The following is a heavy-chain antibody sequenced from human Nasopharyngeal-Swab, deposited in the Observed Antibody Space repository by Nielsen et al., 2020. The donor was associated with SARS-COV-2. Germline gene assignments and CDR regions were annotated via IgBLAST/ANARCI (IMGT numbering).Heavy chain of an antibody. Sequence: GESLKISCAASGFTFSSYGMHWVRRAPGKVLEWVAVIWYDGSNKYYADSVKGRFTISRDNSQNTVYLQMNSLRVEDTALYYCARDYLSGNGACAHGLLNWGQGTLVTVSS. V-gene: IGHV3-33*01. CDR2: IWYDGSNK. D-gene: IGHD3-9*01. CDR3: ARDYLSGNGACAHGLLN. J-gene: IGHJ4*02. CDR1: GFTFSSYG.